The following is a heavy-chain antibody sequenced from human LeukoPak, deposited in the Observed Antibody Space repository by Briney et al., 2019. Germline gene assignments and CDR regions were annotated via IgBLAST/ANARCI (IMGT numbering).Heavy chain of an antibody. D-gene: IGHD4-17*01. J-gene: IGHJ4*02. CDR2: INPSGGST. V-gene: IGHV1-46*01. Sequence: ASVKVSCKASGYTFTSYYMHWVRQAPGQGLEWMGIINPSGGSTTYAQKFQGRVTMTRDTSTSTVYMELSSLRSEDTAVYYCAGEPATTTVTYPFFDYWGQGTLVTVSS. CDR3: AGEPATTTVTYPFFDY. CDR1: GYTFTSYY.